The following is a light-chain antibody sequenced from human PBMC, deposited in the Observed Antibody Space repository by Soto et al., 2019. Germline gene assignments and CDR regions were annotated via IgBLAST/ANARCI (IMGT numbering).Light chain of an antibody. J-gene: IGKJ1*01. CDR3: QHYNSYSEA. Sequence: EIGLTQSPVTLSLXXGERSTLSCRASQSVSSSYLAWYQQKPGQAPRLLIYGASSRAAGIPSRFSGSGSGTEFTLTISSLQPDDFATYYCQHYNSYSEAFGQGTKVDI. V-gene: IGKV3-20*01. CDR1: QSVSSSY. CDR2: GAS.